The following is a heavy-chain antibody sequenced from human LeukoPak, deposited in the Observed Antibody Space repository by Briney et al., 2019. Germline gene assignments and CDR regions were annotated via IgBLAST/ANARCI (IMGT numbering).Heavy chain of an antibody. CDR2: ISGGSSHV. V-gene: IGHV3-21*01. CDR3: GRAFPPLRTASAGDL. CDR1: AFSFSDYD. J-gene: IGHJ4*02. Sequence: GGSLRLSCSASAFSFSDYDMNWFRQAPGKGLYCISSISGGSSHVSYGDSVEGRFSISRDNAMNSVFLHMNSLGVDDTAVYYCGRAFPPLRTASAGDLWSQGTLVTVSS. D-gene: IGHD3-16*01.